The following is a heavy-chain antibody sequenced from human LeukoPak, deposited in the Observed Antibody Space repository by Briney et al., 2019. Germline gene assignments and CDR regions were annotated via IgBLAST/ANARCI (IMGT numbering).Heavy chain of an antibody. V-gene: IGHV3-74*01. D-gene: IGHD6-6*01. J-gene: IGHJ4*02. CDR1: GVSFSSDW. CDR3: ASQAYSSSPSVGY. CDR2: INTDGRST. Sequence: GGSLRLSCAASGVSFSSDWVHWVRQAPGKGLGWVSRINTDGRSTSCADSVKGRFTISRDNAKNTLYLQMNSLRAEDTALYYCASQAYSSSPSVGYWGQGTLVTVSS.